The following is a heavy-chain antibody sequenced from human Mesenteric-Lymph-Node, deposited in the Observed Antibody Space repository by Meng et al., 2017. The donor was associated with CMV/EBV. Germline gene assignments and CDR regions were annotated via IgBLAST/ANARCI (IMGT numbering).Heavy chain of an antibody. D-gene: IGHD3-16*01. CDR2: IRNKANSYTT. V-gene: IGHV3-72*01. Sequence: GESLKISCAASGFTFSDQYMDWVRQAPGKGLEWVGRIRNKANSYTTAYAASVKGRFIISRDDSTNSVYLQMNSLETEDTAVYYCARRGGRSSLDYWGQGTLVTVSS. CDR3: ARRGGRSSLDY. J-gene: IGHJ4*02. CDR1: GFTFSDQY.